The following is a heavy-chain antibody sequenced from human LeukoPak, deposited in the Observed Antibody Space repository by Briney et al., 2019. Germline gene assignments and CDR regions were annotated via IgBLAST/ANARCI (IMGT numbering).Heavy chain of an antibody. CDR1: GGSISSSSYY. J-gene: IGHJ4*02. V-gene: IGHV4-39*01. D-gene: IGHD6-19*01. CDR2: IYYSGST. CDR3: GRHSSGWYGDY. Sequence: SETLSLTCTVSGGSISSSSYYWGWIRQPPGKGLEWIGSIYYSGSTYYNPSLKSRVTISVDTSKNQFSLKLSSVTAADTAVYYCGRHSSGWYGDYWGQGTLVTVSS.